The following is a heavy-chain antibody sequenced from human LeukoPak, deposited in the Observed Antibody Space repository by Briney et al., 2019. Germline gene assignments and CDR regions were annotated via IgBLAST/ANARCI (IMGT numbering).Heavy chain of an antibody. Sequence: GASVKVSCKASGGTFSSYAISWVRQAPGQGLEWMGWISAYNGNTNYAQKLQGRVTMTTDTSTSTAYMELRSLRSDDTAVYYCARVGDYYDSSGPDAFDIWGQGTMVTVSS. V-gene: IGHV1-18*01. CDR1: GGTFSSYA. CDR2: ISAYNGNT. CDR3: ARVGDYYDSSGPDAFDI. D-gene: IGHD3-22*01. J-gene: IGHJ3*02.